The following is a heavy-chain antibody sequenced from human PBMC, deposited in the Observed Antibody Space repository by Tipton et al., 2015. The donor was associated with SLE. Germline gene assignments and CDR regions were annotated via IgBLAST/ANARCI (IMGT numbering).Heavy chain of an antibody. CDR1: GVSLITSF. V-gene: IGHV4-59*12. CDR2: LDDSGHT. D-gene: IGHD4-17*01. J-gene: IGHJ4*02. Sequence: TLSLTCFVSGVSLITSFWSWIRQSPGKGLEWIASLDDSGHTNYNPSLRSRISTSIDTPRGQFSLRLSSVTAADTAVFYCARIRPGHGDPFDFWGQGTLVTVSS. CDR3: ARIRPGHGDPFDF.